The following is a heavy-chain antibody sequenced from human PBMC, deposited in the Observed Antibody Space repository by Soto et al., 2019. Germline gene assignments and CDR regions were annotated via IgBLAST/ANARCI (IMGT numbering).Heavy chain of an antibody. Sequence: SLTCTLCGVSITSGAYYWTWVRQHPGKGLEWIGYIYYNGNTYFSPSLKSRLTISIDTSKNQFSLKLSSVTAADTAMYYCARDRLRAVYAFDFWGQGTMVTASS. D-gene: IGHD4-17*01. V-gene: IGHV4-31*03. CDR3: ARDRLRAVYAFDF. CDR1: GVSITSGAYY. CDR2: IYYNGNT. J-gene: IGHJ3*01.